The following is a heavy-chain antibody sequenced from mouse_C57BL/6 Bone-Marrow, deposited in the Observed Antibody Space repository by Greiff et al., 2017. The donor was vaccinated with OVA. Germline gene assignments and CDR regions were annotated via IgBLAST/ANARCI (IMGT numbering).Heavy chain of an antibody. D-gene: IGHD1-1*01. CDR3: ARDPFYYYGSSWYFDV. CDR1: GYSITSGYD. V-gene: IGHV3-1*01. J-gene: IGHJ1*03. CDR2: ISYSGST. Sequence: EVKLQESGPGMVKPSQSLSLTCTVTGYSITSGYDWHWIRHFPGNKLEWMGYISYSGSTNYNPSLKSRISITHDTSKNHFFLKLNSVTTEDTATYYCARDPFYYYGSSWYFDVWGTGTTVTVSS.